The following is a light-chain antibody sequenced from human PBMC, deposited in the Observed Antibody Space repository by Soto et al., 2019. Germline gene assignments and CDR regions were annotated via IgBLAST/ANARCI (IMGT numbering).Light chain of an antibody. V-gene: IGKV3-15*01. CDR2: GAS. Sequence: EIVMTQSPATLSVSPGERATLSCRASQSVSSNLAWYQQKPGQAPRLLIYGASTRSTGIPARFSGSGFWTEFSLTISSLQSRDFAVDYCQQYNNLPLFTFGPGTKVDIK. CDR1: QSVSSN. J-gene: IGKJ3*01. CDR3: QQYNNLPLFT.